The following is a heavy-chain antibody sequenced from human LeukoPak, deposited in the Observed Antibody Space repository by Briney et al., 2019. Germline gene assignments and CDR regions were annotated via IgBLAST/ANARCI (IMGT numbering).Heavy chain of an antibody. CDR2: ISYDGSNK. CDR1: GFTFSRYG. J-gene: IGHJ4*02. D-gene: IGHD6-19*01. CDR3: ARDLGAVAGNFDY. V-gene: IGHV3-30*03. Sequence: GRSLRVSCAASGFTFSRYGMHWVRQAPGKGLEWVAVISYDGSNKYYADSVKGRFTISRDNSKNTLYLQMNSLRAEDTAVYYCARDLGAVAGNFDYWGQGTLVTVSS.